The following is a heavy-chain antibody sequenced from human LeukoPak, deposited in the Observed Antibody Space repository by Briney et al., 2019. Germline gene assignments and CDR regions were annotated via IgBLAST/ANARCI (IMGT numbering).Heavy chain of an antibody. Sequence: PGGSLRLFYAASGFTFSNYATSWVRQAPGEGLEWVSVISGSGGNTYNAHSVKGRFTICTDNSKNTLYLQMNSVRAQDTSVYSCAKSNIYGFYYFDYWGQRALVTVSS. D-gene: IGHD5-18*01. CDR1: GFTFSNYA. V-gene: IGHV3-23*01. CDR3: AKSNIYGFYYFDY. CDR2: ISGSGGNT. J-gene: IGHJ4*02.